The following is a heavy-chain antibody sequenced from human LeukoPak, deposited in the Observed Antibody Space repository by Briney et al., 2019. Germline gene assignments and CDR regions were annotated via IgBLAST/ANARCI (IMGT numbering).Heavy chain of an antibody. V-gene: IGHV4-59*01. J-gene: IGHJ4*02. D-gene: IGHD3-22*01. Sequence: PSETLSLTCSVSGGSISSYYWSWIRQPPGKGLEWIGYIYYSGSTKYNPSLKSRVPISVDTSKNQFSLKLSSVTAADTAVYYCAREDSSGYYYFDYWGQGTLVTVSS. CDR1: GGSISSYY. CDR3: AREDSSGYYYFDY. CDR2: IYYSGST.